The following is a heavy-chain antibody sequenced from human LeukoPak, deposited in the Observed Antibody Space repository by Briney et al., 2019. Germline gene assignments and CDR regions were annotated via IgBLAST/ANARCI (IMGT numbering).Heavy chain of an antibody. CDR3: AKDIDYGGAN. CDR2: ISYDGNNK. CDR1: GFTFSNYG. V-gene: IGHV3-30*18. D-gene: IGHD4-23*01. J-gene: IGHJ4*02. Sequence: GRSLRLSCAASGFTFSNYGMHWVRKAPGKGLEWVALISYDGNNKYYSASMKGRFTISRDNSKNTLYLQMNSLRAEDTAVYYCAKDIDYGGANWGQGTLVIVSS.